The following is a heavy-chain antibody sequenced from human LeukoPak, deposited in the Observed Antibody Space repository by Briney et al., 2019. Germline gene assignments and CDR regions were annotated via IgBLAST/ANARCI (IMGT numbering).Heavy chain of an antibody. CDR1: GFTVSSNF. CDR2: TYSGGST. CDR3: ARDGRWLQPGAFDT. Sequence: GGSLRLSCAASGFTVSSNFMSWVRQAPGKGLECVSLTYSGGSTYYADSVNGRFTISRDNSKNMLYLQMNSLRAEDTAVYYCARDGRWLQPGAFDTWGQGTMVTVSS. J-gene: IGHJ3*02. D-gene: IGHD5-24*01. V-gene: IGHV3-66*01.